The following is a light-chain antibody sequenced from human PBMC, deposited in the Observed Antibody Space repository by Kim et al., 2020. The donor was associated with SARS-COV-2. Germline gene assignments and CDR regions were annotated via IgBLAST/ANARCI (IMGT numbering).Light chain of an antibody. Sequence: SYELTQPPSVSVSPGQTASITCSGDKLGDRYVCWYQQKPGQSPLLVIYQDRKRPSGIPERFSGSNSGNTATLTISGTQAMDEADYYCQACDSSNASVFGTGTKVTVL. CDR3: QACDSSNASV. J-gene: IGLJ1*01. CDR1: KLGDRY. CDR2: QDR. V-gene: IGLV3-1*01.